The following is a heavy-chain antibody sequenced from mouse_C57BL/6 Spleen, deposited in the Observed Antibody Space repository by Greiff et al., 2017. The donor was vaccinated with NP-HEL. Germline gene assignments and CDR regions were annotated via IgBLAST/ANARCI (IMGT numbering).Heavy chain of an antibody. CDR2: INTDSGRT. V-gene: IGHV1S81*02. CDR3: AREGVVGLPFAY. CDR1: GYTFTGYW. J-gene: IGHJ3*01. D-gene: IGHD2-4*01. Sequence: QVQLQQPGAELVKPGASVKLSCKASGYTFTGYWMTWVQQGPGQGLEWIGDINTDSGRTYYNEKLKSRATMTVDKSSSTAYMQLSSLTSEDSAVYYCAREGVVGLPFAYWGQGTLVTVSA.